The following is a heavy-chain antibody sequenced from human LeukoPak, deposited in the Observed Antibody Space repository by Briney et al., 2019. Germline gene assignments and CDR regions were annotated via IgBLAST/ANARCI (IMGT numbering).Heavy chain of an antibody. Sequence: PSETLSLTCTVSGGSISSGGYYWSWIRQHPGKGLEWIGYIYYSGSTYYNPSLKSRVTISVDMSKNQFSLKLNSVTAADTAVYYCARGVASQYFDYWGQGTLVTVSS. CDR2: IYYSGST. V-gene: IGHV4-31*03. J-gene: IGHJ4*02. D-gene: IGHD2-15*01. CDR3: ARGVASQYFDY. CDR1: GGSISSGGYY.